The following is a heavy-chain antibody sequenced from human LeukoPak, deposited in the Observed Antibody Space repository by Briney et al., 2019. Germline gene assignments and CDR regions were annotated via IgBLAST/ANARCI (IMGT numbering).Heavy chain of an antibody. J-gene: IGHJ4*02. CDR3: VRGYSYGYRFDY. V-gene: IGHV3-9*01. CDR1: GFTFDGYA. CDR2: ISWNSGSI. D-gene: IGHD5-18*01. Sequence: GGSLRLSCAASGFTFDGYAMHWVRQAPGKGLEWVSGISWNSGSIGYADSVKGRFTISRDNAKNSLYLQMNSLRAEDTALYYCVRGYSYGYRFDYWGQGTLVTVSS.